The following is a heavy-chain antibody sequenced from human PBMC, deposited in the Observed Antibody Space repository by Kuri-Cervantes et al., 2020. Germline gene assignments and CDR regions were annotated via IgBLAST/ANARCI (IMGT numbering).Heavy chain of an antibody. Sequence: ASVKVSCKTSGYTFTSYDITWVRQVTGQGLEWMGWMNPHSGNTGYVQKFQGRVTITRDTSASTAYMELSSLRSEDTAVYYCARRRSYYYDSSGYYSDDAFDIWGQGTMVTVSS. CDR2: MNPHSGNT. D-gene: IGHD3-22*01. CDR3: ARRRSYYYDSSGYYSDDAFDI. CDR1: GYTFTSYD. V-gene: IGHV1-8*01. J-gene: IGHJ3*02.